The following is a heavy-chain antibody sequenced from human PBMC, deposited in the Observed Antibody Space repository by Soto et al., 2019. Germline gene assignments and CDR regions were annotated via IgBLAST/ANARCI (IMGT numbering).Heavy chain of an antibody. V-gene: IGHV4-31*03. CDR3: ARETVDCSSTSCYRGDAFDI. CDR1: GVSISSGGYY. D-gene: IGHD2-2*01. CDR2: IYYSGST. Sequence: QVQLQESGPGLVKPSQTLSLTCTVSGVSISSGGYYWSWIRQHPGKGLERIGYIYYSGSTYYNPSLKSRVTISVDTSKYQFSLKLSSVTAADTAVYYCARETVDCSSTSCYRGDAFDIWGQGTMVTVSS. J-gene: IGHJ3*02.